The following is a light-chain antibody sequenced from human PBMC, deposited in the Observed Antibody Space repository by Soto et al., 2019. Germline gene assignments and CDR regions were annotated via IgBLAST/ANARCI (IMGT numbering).Light chain of an antibody. Sequence: EIVLTQSPGTLSLSPGERATLSCRASQSVNNNYSCWYQQKPGQPPRLLIYGASSRATGMPHRFTGSWSGTDFPLTISRLAPEDFAVYYCQQYGTTRYTFGQGTKLEIK. CDR1: QSVNNNY. J-gene: IGKJ2*01. CDR3: QQYGTTRYT. V-gene: IGKV3-20*01. CDR2: GAS.